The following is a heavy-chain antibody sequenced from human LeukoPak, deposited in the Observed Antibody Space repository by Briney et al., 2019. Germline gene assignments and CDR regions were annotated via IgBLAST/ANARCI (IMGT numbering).Heavy chain of an antibody. D-gene: IGHD2-2*01. CDR1: GYTLTELS. CDR3: ATDLGYCSSTSCGT. Sequence: ASVKVSCKVSGYTLTELSMHWVRQAPGKGLEWMGGFDPEDGETIYAQKFQGRVTMTEDTSTDTAYMELSSLRSEDTAVYYCATDLGYCSSTSCGTWGQGTLVTVSS. V-gene: IGHV1-24*01. J-gene: IGHJ4*02. CDR2: FDPEDGET.